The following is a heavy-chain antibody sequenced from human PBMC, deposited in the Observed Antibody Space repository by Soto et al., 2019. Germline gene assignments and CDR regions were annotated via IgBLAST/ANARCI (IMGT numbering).Heavy chain of an antibody. CDR1: GGSISSGGYY. V-gene: IGHV4-31*03. Sequence: SETLSLTCTVSGGSISSGGYYWSWIRQHPGKGLEWIGYIYYSGSTYYNPSLKSRVTISVDTSKNQFSLKLRSVTAADTAVYYCAREPRQGDRIYYFDHWGPGTLVTVSS. D-gene: IGHD2-21*02. CDR2: IYYSGST. J-gene: IGHJ4*02. CDR3: AREPRQGDRIYYFDH.